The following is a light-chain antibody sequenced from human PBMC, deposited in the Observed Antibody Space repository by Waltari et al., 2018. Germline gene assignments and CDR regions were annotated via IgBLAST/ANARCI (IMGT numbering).Light chain of an antibody. V-gene: IGKV1-39*01. CDR2: TAS. Sequence: DIQMTQSPSSLSASVGDRVTITCRASQSICTYLNWYQQKPGKAPKLLIYTASTLQSGVPSRFSGSGSGTDFTLTISSLQPEDFSTFYCQQTYSIPLTFGGGTNVEIK. CDR1: QSICTY. J-gene: IGKJ4*01. CDR3: QQTYSIPLT.